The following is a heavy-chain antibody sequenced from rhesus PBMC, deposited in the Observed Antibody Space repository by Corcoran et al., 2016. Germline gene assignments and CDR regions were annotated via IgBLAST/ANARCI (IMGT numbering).Heavy chain of an antibody. CDR3: AITIFGVVITRGGYFDY. CDR1: GASISSDW. Sequence: QVQLQESGPGRVKPSETLSLTCIVSGASISSDWWSWIPQPPGKGREWIGEINGNSGSTNNNPSLKSRVTISRDTSKNQFSLKLSSVTAADTAVYYCAITIFGVVITRGGYFDYWGQGVLVTVSS. J-gene: IGHJ4*01. D-gene: IGHD3-3*01. V-gene: IGHV4-80*01. CDR2: INGNSGST.